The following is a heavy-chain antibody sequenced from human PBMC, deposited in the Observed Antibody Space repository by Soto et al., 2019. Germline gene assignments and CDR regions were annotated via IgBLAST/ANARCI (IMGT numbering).Heavy chain of an antibody. V-gene: IGHV1-2*04. Sequence: APGKVSCKASGYTFTGYYIQWVRKAPGRGLEWMGWINPNSGGTNYAQKFQGWVTMTRDTSISTAYMELSRPRSDDTAVYYCARGLYPGGNCYGMAVWGRGTKVTVCS. CDR3: ARGLYPGGNCYGMAV. CDR1: GYTFTGYY. D-gene: IGHD2-8*01. CDR2: INPNSGGT. J-gene: IGHJ6*01.